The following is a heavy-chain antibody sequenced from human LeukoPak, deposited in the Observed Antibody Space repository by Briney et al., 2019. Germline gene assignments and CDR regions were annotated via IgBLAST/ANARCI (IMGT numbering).Heavy chain of an antibody. CDR1: GGSISSYY. CDR3: ARVDRGSYYLYYFDY. Sequence: PSETLSLTCTVSGGSISSYYWSWIRQPPGKGLEWIGYIYYSGSTNYNPSLKSRVTISVDTSKNQFSLKLSSVTAADTAVYYCARVDRGSYYLYYFDYWGQGTLVTVSS. D-gene: IGHD1-26*01. J-gene: IGHJ4*02. CDR2: IYYSGST. V-gene: IGHV4-59*01.